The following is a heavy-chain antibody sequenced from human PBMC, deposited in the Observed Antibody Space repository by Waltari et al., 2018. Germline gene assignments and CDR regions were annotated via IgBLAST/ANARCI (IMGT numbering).Heavy chain of an antibody. Sequence: QLQLQESGPGLVKPSETLSLTCAVSGGSISSNNYYWDWIRQPPGKGLEWIGSIYYSGSTYYNPSLKSRVTISVDTSKNHFSLKLGSVTAADTAVYFCATLTYYGDYTPSWGQGTLVIVSA. V-gene: IGHV4-39*02. CDR2: IYYSGST. D-gene: IGHD4-17*01. CDR1: GGSISSNNYY. CDR3: ATLTYYGDYTPS. J-gene: IGHJ5*02.